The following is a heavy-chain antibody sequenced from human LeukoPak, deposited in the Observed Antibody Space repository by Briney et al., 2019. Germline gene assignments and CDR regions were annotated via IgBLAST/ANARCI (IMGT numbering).Heavy chain of an antibody. CDR1: GGSISSYY. CDR3: AREEEWLFDY. J-gene: IGHJ4*02. V-gene: IGHV4-59*01. D-gene: IGHD3-3*01. CDR2: IYYSGST. Sequence: PSETLSLTCTVSGGSISSYYWSWIRQPPGKGLGWIGYIYYSGSTNYNPCPKSRVTISVETSKNQFSLKLSSVTAADTAVYYCAREEEWLFDYWGQGTLVTVSS.